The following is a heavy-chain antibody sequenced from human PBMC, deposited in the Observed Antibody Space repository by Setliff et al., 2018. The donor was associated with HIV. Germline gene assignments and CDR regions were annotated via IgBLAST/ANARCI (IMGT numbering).Heavy chain of an antibody. CDR1: GYSISSGYY. J-gene: IGHJ4*02. Sequence: SETLSLTCAVSGYSISSGYYWGWIRQPPGRGLEWIGNIYHSGGTHYNPSLRSRVTISVDTSKNQFSLKLSSVTAADTAVYYCARELEDTMVRGVIGLGHGYWGQGTLVTVSS. CDR2: IYHSGGT. V-gene: IGHV4-38-2*02. D-gene: IGHD3-10*01. CDR3: ARELEDTMVRGVIGLGHGY.